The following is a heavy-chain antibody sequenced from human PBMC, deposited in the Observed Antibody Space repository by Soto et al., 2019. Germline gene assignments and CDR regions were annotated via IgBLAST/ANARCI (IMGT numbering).Heavy chain of an antibody. Sequence: QVQLVQSGAEVKKPGASVKVSCKASGYTFTNYGISWVRQAPGQGLEWMGWSSAHNDNITYAQKIRGRVALTTAPSPSTASMALRSLRSDDTAVSYCPRARPPVVVTTAPLTLSISYAMDVWGQGTTVSVSS. D-gene: IGHD2-15*01. J-gene: IGHJ6*02. CDR2: SSAHNDNI. V-gene: IGHV1-18*01. CDR1: GYTFTNYG. CDR3: PRARPPVVVTTAPLTLSISYAMDV.